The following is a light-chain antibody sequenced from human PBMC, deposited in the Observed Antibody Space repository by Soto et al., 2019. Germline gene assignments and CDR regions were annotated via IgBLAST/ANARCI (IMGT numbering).Light chain of an antibody. J-gene: IGKJ4*01. CDR1: QSVLYSSNNKNY. CDR2: WAS. Sequence: DIVMTQSPESLAVSLGERATINCKSSQSVLYSSNNKNYLAWYQQKPGQPLKLLIYWASTRESGVPDRFSGSGSGTDFTLTISSLQAEDVAVYYCHQYYSIPRTFGGGTKVEIK. V-gene: IGKV4-1*01. CDR3: HQYYSIPRT.